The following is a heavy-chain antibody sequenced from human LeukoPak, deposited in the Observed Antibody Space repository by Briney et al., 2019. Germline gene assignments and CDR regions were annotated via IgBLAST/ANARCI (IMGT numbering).Heavy chain of an antibody. Sequence: GASVKVSCKASGYSFRSYDINWVRQATGQGLEWMGWMNPSSGNTGYAQKFQGRVTMTRDTSISTAFMGLSSLRSEDTAVYYCARAGHCTLNPEYNWFDPWGQGTLVTVSS. D-gene: IGHD2-21*02. V-gene: IGHV1-8*01. J-gene: IGHJ5*02. CDR2: MNPSSGNT. CDR3: ARAGHCTLNPEYNWFDP. CDR1: GYSFRSYD.